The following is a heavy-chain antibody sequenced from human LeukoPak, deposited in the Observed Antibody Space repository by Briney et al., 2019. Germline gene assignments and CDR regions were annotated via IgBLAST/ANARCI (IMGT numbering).Heavy chain of an antibody. D-gene: IGHD3-9*01. CDR2: ITGSGGNT. J-gene: IGHJ4*02. CDR3: AKWGDYDVLTGYYVSDY. CDR1: GFTFSNYA. V-gene: IGHV3-23*01. Sequence: GGSLRLSCAASGFTFSNYAMSWVRQALGKGLEGVSAITGSGGNTYYADSVKGRFTISRDNSKNTVFLQMNSLRAEDTAVYYCAKWGDYDVLTGYYVSDYWGQGTLVTVSS.